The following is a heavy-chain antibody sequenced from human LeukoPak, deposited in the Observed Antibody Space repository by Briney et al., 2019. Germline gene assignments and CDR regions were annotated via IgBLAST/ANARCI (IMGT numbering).Heavy chain of an antibody. Sequence: PGGSLRLSCTVSGFTLSSYEMTWFRQAPGKGLEWVSSIGYGGADSHYADSVKGRFTISRDNSKNSLYLQMNSLRAEDTAVYYCARDFFGEPALFDCWGQGTLVTVSS. CDR2: IGYGGADS. V-gene: IGHV3-23*01. J-gene: IGHJ4*02. D-gene: IGHD3-10*01. CDR3: ARDFFGEPALFDC. CDR1: GFTLSSYE.